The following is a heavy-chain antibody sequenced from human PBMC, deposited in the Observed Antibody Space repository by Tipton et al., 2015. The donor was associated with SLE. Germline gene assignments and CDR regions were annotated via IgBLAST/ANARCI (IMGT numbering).Heavy chain of an antibody. D-gene: IGHD3-16*01. J-gene: IGHJ6*03. CDR2: INPSGGST. CDR1: GYTFTSYY. Sequence: QSGAEVKKPGASVKVSCKASGYTFTSYYMHWVRQAPGQGLEWMGIINPSGGSTSYAQKFQGRVTMTRDTSTSTVYMELSSLRSEDTAVYYCARGAGPITSFGNYYYYYYMDVWGKGTTATVSS. CDR3: ARGAGPITSFGNYYYYYYMDV. V-gene: IGHV1-46*01.